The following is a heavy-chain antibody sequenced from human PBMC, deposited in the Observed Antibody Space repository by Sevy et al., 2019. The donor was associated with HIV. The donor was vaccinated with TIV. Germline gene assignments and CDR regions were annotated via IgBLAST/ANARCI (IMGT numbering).Heavy chain of an antibody. CDR2: IRQDGSEI. J-gene: IGHJ4*02. D-gene: IGHD6-19*01. CDR3: VRAIQSDGSF. V-gene: IGHV3-7*01. Sequence: GGSLRLSCVASGFNLENFWMNWVRQAPGKGLEWVANIRQDGSEIYYVASVKGRFTISRDNAMNLVYLQMNSLRVEDTAIYYCVRAIQSDGSFWGQGALVTVSS. CDR1: GFNLENFW.